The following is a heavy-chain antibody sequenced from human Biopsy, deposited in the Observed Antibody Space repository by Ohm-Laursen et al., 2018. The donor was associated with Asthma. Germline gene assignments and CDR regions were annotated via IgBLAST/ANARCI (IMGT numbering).Heavy chain of an antibody. CDR1: GYTFTSYA. D-gene: IGHD6-19*01. V-gene: IGHV1-3*01. CDR2: INAGNGNT. J-gene: IGHJ3*02. CDR3: ASSIAVADSDAFDI. Sequence: ASVKVPCKASGYTFTSYAMHWVRQAPGQRLEWMGWINAGNGNTKYSQKFQGRVTITRDTSAGTAYMELSSLRSEDTAVYYCASSIAVADSDAFDIWGQGTMVTVSS.